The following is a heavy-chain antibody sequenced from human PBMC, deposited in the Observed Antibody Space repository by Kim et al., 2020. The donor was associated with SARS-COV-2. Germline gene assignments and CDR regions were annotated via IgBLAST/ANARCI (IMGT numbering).Heavy chain of an antibody. D-gene: IGHD1-26*01. CDR1: GFTFSNFA. Sequence: GGSLRLSCAASGFTFSNFAMSWVRQAPGKGLEWVSAVSGSGGSTYYADSVKGRFTISRDNSKNTLYLQMNSLRAEDTAVYYCHGEWELLRVNYFDYWGQGTLVTVSS. V-gene: IGHV3-23*01. J-gene: IGHJ4*02. CDR2: VSGSGGST. CDR3: HGEWELLRVNYFDY.